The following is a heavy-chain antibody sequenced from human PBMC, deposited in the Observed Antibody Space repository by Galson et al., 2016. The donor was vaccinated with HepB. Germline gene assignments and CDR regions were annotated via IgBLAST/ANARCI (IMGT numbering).Heavy chain of an antibody. CDR3: AIGGGGGVRYFDP. J-gene: IGHJ4*02. V-gene: IGHV4-4*07. Sequence: ETLSLTCTVSGASLRDHYWSWIRQPAGEGLEWIGRVYTAGNTHVNPSLRSRVTLSADTSKNQLSLGLKSVTAADTAVYYCAIGGGGGVRYFDPWGQGAQVTVSS. D-gene: IGHD3-16*01. CDR1: GASLRDHY. CDR2: VYTAGNT.